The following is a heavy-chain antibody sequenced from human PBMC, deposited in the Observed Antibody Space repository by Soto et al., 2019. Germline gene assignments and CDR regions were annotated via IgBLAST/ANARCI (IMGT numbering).Heavy chain of an antibody. CDR1: GGTLSSYT. J-gene: IGHJ6*02. CDR3: ARWPLLWFLDV. V-gene: IGHV1-69*02. D-gene: IGHD3-10*01. CDR2: IIPILGIA. Sequence: SVKVSCKASGGTLSSYTISWVRQAPGQGIEWMGSIIPILGIANYAQKFQGRVTITADKSTSTAYMELSSLRSEDTAVYYCARWPLLWFLDVWGQGTTVTVSS.